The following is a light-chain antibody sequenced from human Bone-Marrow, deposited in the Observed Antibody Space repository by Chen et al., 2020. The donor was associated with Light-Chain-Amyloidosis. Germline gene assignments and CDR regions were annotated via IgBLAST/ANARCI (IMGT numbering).Light chain of an antibody. CDR3: SSYTITNTLV. CDR2: EVT. CDR1: SSDVGGDNH. V-gene: IGLV2-14*01. Sequence: QSALTQPASVSGSPGQSITISCTGTSSDVGGDNHVSWYQQHPDKAPKLMIYEVTNRPSWVPDRFSGSKSANTASLTLSGLQTEDEADYFCSSYTITNTLVFGSGTRVTFL. J-gene: IGLJ1*01.